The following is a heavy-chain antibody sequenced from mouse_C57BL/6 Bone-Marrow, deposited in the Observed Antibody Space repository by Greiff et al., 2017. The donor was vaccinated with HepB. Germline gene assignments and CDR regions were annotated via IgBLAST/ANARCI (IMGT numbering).Heavy chain of an antibody. CDR2: IYPGSGST. D-gene: IGHD4-1*01. Sequence: QVQLQQPGAELVKPGASVKMSCKASGYTFTSYWITWVKQRPGQGLEWIGDIYPGSGSTNYNEKFKSKATLTVDKSSSTAYMQLSSLTSEDSAVYDCARAIWVYDGMDYWGQGTSVTVSS. V-gene: IGHV1-55*01. CDR3: ARAIWVYDGMDY. CDR1: GYTFTSYW. J-gene: IGHJ4*01.